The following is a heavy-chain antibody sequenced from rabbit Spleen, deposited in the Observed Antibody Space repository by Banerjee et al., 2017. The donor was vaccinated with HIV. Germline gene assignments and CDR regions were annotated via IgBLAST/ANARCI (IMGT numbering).Heavy chain of an antibody. V-gene: IGHV1S40*01. Sequence: QSLEESGGGLVQPEGSLTLTCTASGFTISSNYYMCWVRQAPGKGLEWIGCIYTGSDATYYASWAKGRFTISKTSSTTMTLQMTSLTAADTATYFCTRDHVVAYSTWGPGTLVTVS. CDR1: GFTISSNYY. J-gene: IGHJ4*01. D-gene: IGHD3-1*01. CDR3: TRDHVVAYST. CDR2: IYTGSDAT.